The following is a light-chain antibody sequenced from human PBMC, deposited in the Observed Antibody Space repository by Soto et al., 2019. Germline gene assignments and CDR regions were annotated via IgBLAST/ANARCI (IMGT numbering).Light chain of an antibody. CDR2: AAS. CDR3: LQDYNYPPT. V-gene: IGKV1-6*01. Sequence: IQMTQSPSTLSGSVGDRDTITCRASQGIRNDLGWYQQKPGKAPKLLIYAASSLQSGVPSRFSGSGSGTDFTLTISSLQPEDFATYYCLQDYNYPPTFGQGTKVDIK. CDR1: QGIRND. J-gene: IGKJ1*01.